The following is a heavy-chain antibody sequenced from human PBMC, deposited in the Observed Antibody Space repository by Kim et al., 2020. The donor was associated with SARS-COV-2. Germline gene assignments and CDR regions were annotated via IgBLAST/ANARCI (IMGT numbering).Heavy chain of an antibody. D-gene: IGHD3-10*01. CDR1: GGSISSYY. V-gene: IGHV4-59*01. CDR2: IYYSGST. Sequence: SETLSLTCTVSGGSISSYYWSWIRQPPGKGLEWIGYIYYSGSTNYNPSLKSRVTISVDTSKNQFSLKLSSVTAADTAVYYCARERRYYGSGSYYDAFDIWGQVTMVTVSS. J-gene: IGHJ3*02. CDR3: ARERRYYGSGSYYDAFDI.